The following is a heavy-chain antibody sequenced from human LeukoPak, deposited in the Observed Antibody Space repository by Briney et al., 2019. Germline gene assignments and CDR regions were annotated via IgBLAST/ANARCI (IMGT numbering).Heavy chain of an antibody. D-gene: IGHD2-2*01. V-gene: IGHV3-23*01. CDR2: ISGSGGST. CDR3: AKDPGYQVVYCFDY. Sequence: GGSLRLSCAASGFTVSSNYMNWVRQAPGKGLEWVSGISGSGGSTDYADSVKGRFTISRDNSKNTLYLQMNSLRVEDTAVYYCAKDPGYQVVYCFDYWGQGTLVTVSS. J-gene: IGHJ4*02. CDR1: GFTVSSNY.